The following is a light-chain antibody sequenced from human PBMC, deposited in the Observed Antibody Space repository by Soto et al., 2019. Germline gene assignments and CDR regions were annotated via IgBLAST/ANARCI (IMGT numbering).Light chain of an antibody. CDR2: GAS. V-gene: IGKV3D-20*02. Sequence: EIVLTQSPCTLSLSPGERATLSCRASQSVSNNYLAWYQQKPGQAPRLLIYGASNRATGIPDRFSGSGSGTEFTLTISSLQSEDSAVYYCQQRSNWPSITFGQGTRLETK. CDR1: QSVSNNY. J-gene: IGKJ5*01. CDR3: QQRSNWPSIT.